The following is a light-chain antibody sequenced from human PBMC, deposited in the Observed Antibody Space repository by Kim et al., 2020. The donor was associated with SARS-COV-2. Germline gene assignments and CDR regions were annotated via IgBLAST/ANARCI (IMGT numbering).Light chain of an antibody. Sequence: SPGGRAPPSSRGSLRVTSNYVDWYHKRLGPAPRLLIYGASTRATGIPDRCSGSGSGTDFTLTISRLEPEDFAVYYCLQYAISPPYSFGQGTKLEI. J-gene: IGKJ2*03. CDR1: LRVTSNY. CDR2: GAS. CDR3: LQYAISPPYS. V-gene: IGKV3-20*01.